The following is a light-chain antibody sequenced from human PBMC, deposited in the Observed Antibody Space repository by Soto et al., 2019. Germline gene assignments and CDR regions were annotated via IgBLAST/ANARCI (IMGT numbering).Light chain of an antibody. Sequence: QPVLTQPPSVSGALGQRVTISCTGSSSNIGAGYDVHWYQQLPGTAPKLLIYGHTNRPSGVPDRFSGSRSGTSASLAISGLQAEDEADYYCQSHDSSLSTYVFGTGTKLTVL. J-gene: IGLJ1*01. CDR3: QSHDSSLSTYV. CDR2: GHT. V-gene: IGLV1-40*01. CDR1: SSNIGAGYD.